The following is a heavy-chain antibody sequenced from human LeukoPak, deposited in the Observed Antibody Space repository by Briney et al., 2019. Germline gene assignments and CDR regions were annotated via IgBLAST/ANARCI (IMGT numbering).Heavy chain of an antibody. Sequence: GASVKVSCKASGYTFTSYYMHWVRQAPGQGLEWMGIINPSGGSTSYAQKFQGRVTMTRDTSTSTVYMELSNLRSEDTAVYYCASGSRRYYFDYWGQGTLVTVSS. D-gene: IGHD2-15*01. CDR2: INPSGGST. CDR1: GYTFTSYY. V-gene: IGHV1-46*01. J-gene: IGHJ4*02. CDR3: ASGSRRYYFDY.